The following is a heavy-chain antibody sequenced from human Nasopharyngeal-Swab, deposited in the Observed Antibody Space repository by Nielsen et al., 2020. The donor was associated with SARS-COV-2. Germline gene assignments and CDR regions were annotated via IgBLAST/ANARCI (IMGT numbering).Heavy chain of an antibody. J-gene: IGHJ3*02. CDR2: TSSSSYI. CDR3: AREGYCSGGSCYI. Sequence: VRQAPGKGLEWVSSTSSSSYIYYADSVKGRFTISRDNAKNSLYLQMNSLRAEDTAVYYCAREGYCSGGSCYIWGQGTMVTVSS. V-gene: IGHV3-69-1*01. D-gene: IGHD2-15*01.